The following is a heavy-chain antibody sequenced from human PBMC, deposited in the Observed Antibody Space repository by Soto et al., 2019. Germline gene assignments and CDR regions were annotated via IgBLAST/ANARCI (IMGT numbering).Heavy chain of an antibody. V-gene: IGHV4-34*01. D-gene: IGHD3-22*01. J-gene: IGHJ3*02. Sequence: PSETLSLTCAVYVGSFSGYYWSWIRQPPGKGLEWIGEINHSGSTNYNPSLKSRVTISVDTSKNQFSLKLSPVTAADTAVYYCARGLYYYDSSGGAFDIWGQGTMVTVSS. CDR1: VGSFSGYY. CDR3: ARGLYYYDSSGGAFDI. CDR2: INHSGST.